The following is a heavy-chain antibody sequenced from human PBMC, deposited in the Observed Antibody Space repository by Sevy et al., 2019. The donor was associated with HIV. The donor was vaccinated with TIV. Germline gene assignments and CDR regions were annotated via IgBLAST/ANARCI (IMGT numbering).Heavy chain of an antibody. CDR3: AKDFGYSSSSNHFYYYYGMDV. V-gene: IGHV3-30*02. J-gene: IGHJ6*02. CDR2: IRYDGSNK. CDR1: GFTFSSYG. Sequence: GGSLRLSCAASGFTFSSYGMHWVRQAPGKGLEWVAFIRYDGSNKYYADSVKGRFTISRDNSKNTLYLQTNSLRAEDTAVYYCAKDFGYSSSSNHFYYYYGMDVWGQGTTVTVSS. D-gene: IGHD6-6*01.